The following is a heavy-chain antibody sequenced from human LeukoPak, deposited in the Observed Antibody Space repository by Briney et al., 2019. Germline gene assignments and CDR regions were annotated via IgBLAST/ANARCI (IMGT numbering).Heavy chain of an antibody. CDR2: IYYGGST. CDR1: AGSISSSSYY. Sequence: SETLSLTCTVSAGSISSSSYYWGWIRQPPGKGLEWIGSIYYGGSTYYNPSINSRVTMCVDTFKIQFSLKLSSVAAAGTAVYYCARRGIAARNWNYWGQGTLVTVSS. V-gene: IGHV4-39*01. D-gene: IGHD6-6*01. CDR3: ARRGIAARNWNY. J-gene: IGHJ4*02.